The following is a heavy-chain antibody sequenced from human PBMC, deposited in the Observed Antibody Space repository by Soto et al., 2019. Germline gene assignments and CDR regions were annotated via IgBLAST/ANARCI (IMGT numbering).Heavy chain of an antibody. J-gene: IGHJ6*02. Sequence: GASVKVSCKASGGTFTNYAFSWVRQAPGQGLEWMGGIIPVFGTPDYAQKSQGRVTITADESTRTASMELSSLRSDDTAVYYCARERSVGYCITTTCPKPFYYYAMDVWGQGTTVTVSS. V-gene: IGHV1-69*13. CDR3: ARERSVGYCITTTCPKPFYYYAMDV. D-gene: IGHD2-2*01. CDR2: IIPVFGTP. CDR1: GGTFTNYA.